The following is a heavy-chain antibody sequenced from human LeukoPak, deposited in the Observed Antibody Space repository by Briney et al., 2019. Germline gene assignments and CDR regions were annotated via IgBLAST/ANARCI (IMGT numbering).Heavy chain of an antibody. Sequence: ASVTVSCKSSGYIFSTYGITWVRQAPRQGLEWMGWVSTYNGRTNYAQKFQGRLNMTIDKSTSTVYMELANLRSDDTAVYYCARGGTFYSDTTGYDYDYWGQGTLVGVSS. CDR3: ARGGTFYSDTTGYDYDY. D-gene: IGHD3-22*01. V-gene: IGHV1-18*01. J-gene: IGHJ4*02. CDR1: GYIFSTYG. CDR2: VSTYNGRT.